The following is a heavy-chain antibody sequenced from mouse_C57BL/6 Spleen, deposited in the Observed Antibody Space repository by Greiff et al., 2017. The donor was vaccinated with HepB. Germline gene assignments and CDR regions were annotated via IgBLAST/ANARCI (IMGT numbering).Heavy chain of an antibody. CDR3: TRTGFAY. V-gene: IGHV1-15*01. CDR1: GYTFTDYE. J-gene: IGHJ3*01. Sequence: VKLMESGAELVRPGASVTLSCKASGYTFTDYEMHWVKQTPVHGLEWIGAIDPETGGTDYNQKFKGKAILTADKSSSTAYMELRSLTSDDSAVYCCTRTGFAYWGQGTLVTVSA. CDR2: IDPETGGT.